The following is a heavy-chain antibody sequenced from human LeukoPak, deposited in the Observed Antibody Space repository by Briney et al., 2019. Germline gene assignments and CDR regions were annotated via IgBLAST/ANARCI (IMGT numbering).Heavy chain of an antibody. CDR2: IKQDGSEK. Sequence: GGSLRLSCAASGFTYCSYCTSWVRQAPGKGLEWVANIKQDGSEKYYVDSVKGRFTISRDNAKNSLYLQMNSLRAEDTAVYYCARGTIAAAGYYYFDDWGQGTQVTVSS. J-gene: IGHJ4*02. CDR1: GFTYCSYC. V-gene: IGHV3-7*04. D-gene: IGHD6-13*01. CDR3: ARGTIAAAGYYYFDD.